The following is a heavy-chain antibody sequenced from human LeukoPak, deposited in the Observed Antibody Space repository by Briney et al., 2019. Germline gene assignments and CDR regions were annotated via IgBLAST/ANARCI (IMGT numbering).Heavy chain of an antibody. Sequence: SETLSLTCAVYGGSFSGYYWSWIRQPPGKGLEWIGEINHSGSTNYNPSLKSRVTISVDTSKNQFSLKLSSVTAADTAVYYCATSYCSGGSCYSGWFDPWGKGTVVTVSS. CDR1: GGSFSGYY. CDR3: ATSYCSGGSCYSGWFDP. J-gene: IGHJ5*02. CDR2: INHSGST. D-gene: IGHD2-15*01. V-gene: IGHV4-34*01.